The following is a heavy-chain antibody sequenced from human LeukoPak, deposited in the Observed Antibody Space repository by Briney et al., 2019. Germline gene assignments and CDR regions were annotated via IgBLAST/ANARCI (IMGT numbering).Heavy chain of an antibody. CDR3: TRDRGAYNLYDY. CDR1: GFTFGDYA. Sequence: GGSLRLSCTASGFTFGDYAMSWIRQAPGKGLEWVGFTRSKAYGETADYAASVKGRFTLSRDDSKAIAYLQMNSLKTEDTAVYHCTRDRGAYNLYDYWGQGTLVTVSS. D-gene: IGHD1-1*01. J-gene: IGHJ4*02. V-gene: IGHV3-49*03. CDR2: TRSKAYGETA.